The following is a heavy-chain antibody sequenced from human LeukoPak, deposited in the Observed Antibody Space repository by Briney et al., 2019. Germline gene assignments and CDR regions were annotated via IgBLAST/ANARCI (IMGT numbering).Heavy chain of an antibody. Sequence: PSETLSLTCTVSGGSISTYYWGWIRQPPGKGLEWIAYIYYSGTTDYNPSLKSRVTITLDTSKNQFSLKLNSVTAADTAVYYCARSYDSRGYFYYGMDVWGQGTTVTVSS. CDR2: IYYSGTT. D-gene: IGHD3-22*01. CDR1: GGSISTYY. V-gene: IGHV4-59*01. J-gene: IGHJ6*02. CDR3: ARSYDSRGYFYYGMDV.